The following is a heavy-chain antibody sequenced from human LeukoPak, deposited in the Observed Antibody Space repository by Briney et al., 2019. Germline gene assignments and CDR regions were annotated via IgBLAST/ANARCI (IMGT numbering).Heavy chain of an antibody. CDR1: GGTFSSYA. D-gene: IGHD5-24*01. Sequence: SVKVSCKASGGTFSSYAISWVRQAPGQGLAWMGGIIPMFETATYAQEFQGRVTITADESTSTAYLELSSLRSEDTAVYYCARGMARIHDAFDIWGQGTMVTVSS. J-gene: IGHJ3*02. CDR2: IIPMFETA. CDR3: ARGMARIHDAFDI. V-gene: IGHV1-69*13.